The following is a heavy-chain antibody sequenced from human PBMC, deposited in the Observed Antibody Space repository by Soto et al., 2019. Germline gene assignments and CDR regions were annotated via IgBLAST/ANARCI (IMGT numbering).Heavy chain of an antibody. J-gene: IGHJ4*02. D-gene: IGHD4-17*01. CDR3: ARGGTTIDY. CDR2: ISAYNGNT. V-gene: IGHV1-18*01. CDR1: GYTFTNFG. Sequence: QVQLVQSGAEVKKPGASVKVSCKASGYTFTNFGISWVRQAPGQGLEWMGWISAYNGNTPYAQNFQGRVTMTQDTSTSTASMELRSLRSDDTAVYSCARGGTTIDYWGQRTLGTVSS.